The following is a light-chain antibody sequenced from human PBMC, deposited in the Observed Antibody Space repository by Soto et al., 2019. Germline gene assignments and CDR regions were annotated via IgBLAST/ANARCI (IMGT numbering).Light chain of an antibody. CDR1: SSDVGGYNY. J-gene: IGLJ2*01. CDR2: EVS. CDR3: SSYSGSNILV. Sequence: QSALTQPPSASGSPGQSVTISCTGTSSDVGGYNYVSWYQQRPGKAPKLMIYEVSKRPSGVPDRFSGSKSGNTASLTVSGLQAEDEADYYCSSYSGSNILVFGGGTKVTVL. V-gene: IGLV2-8*01.